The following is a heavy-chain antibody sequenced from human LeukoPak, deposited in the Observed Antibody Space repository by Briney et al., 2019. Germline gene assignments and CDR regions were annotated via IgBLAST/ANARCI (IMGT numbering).Heavy chain of an antibody. CDR3: VRGSRRLADFHY. D-gene: IGHD1-26*01. CDR1: GDSISSSDYY. V-gene: IGHV4-39*01. CDR2: ISYSGST. J-gene: IGHJ4*02. Sequence: SETLSLTCTVSGDSISSSDYYWGWIRQPPGKGLGWIGTISYSGSTYYNPSLQSRVTISVDTSKNQFSLELSSVTAADTAVYYCVRGSRRLADFHYWGQGTLVTVSS.